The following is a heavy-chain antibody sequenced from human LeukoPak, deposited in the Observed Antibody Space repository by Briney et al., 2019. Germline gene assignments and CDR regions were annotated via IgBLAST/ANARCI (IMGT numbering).Heavy chain of an antibody. CDR2: IYYSGST. D-gene: IGHD3-22*01. V-gene: IGHV4-61*01. CDR3: AREASTGDSSGYYWHYFDY. Sequence: SETLSLTCTVSGGSIGSSTYYWSWIRQPPGKGLEWIGYIYYSGSTNYNPSLKSRVTISVDTSKNQFSLKLSSVTAADTAVYYCAREASTGDSSGYYWHYFDYWGQGTLVTVSS. CDR1: GGSIGSSTYY. J-gene: IGHJ4*02.